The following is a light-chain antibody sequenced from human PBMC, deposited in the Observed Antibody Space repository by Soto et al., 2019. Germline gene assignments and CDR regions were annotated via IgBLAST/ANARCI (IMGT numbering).Light chain of an antibody. CDR1: QSVSNN. J-gene: IGKJ5*01. CDR2: GAS. V-gene: IGKV3-15*01. CDR3: QQYNNWPPIT. Sequence: EIVLTQSPGSLSLSPGERATLSCRASQSVSNNYLAWYQQKPGQAPRLLIYGASTRATRIPARFSGSGSGTEFTLTISSLQSEDFAVYYCQQYNNWPPITFGQGTRLEIK.